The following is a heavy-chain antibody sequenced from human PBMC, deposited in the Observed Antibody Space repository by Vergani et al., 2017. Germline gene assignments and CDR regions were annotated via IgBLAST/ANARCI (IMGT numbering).Heavy chain of an antibody. CDR3: TTAPYNWNDY. CDR2: IRSKANSYAT. D-gene: IGHD1-20*01. CDR1: GFTFSGSS. V-gene: IGHV3-73*01. J-gene: IGHJ4*02. Sequence: EVQLVESGGGLVQPGGSLKLSCAASGFTFSGSSMHWVRQASGKGLEWVGRIRSKANSYATAYAASVKGRFTISRDDSKNTAYLQMNSLKTEDTAVYYCTTAPYNWNDYWGQGTLVTVSS.